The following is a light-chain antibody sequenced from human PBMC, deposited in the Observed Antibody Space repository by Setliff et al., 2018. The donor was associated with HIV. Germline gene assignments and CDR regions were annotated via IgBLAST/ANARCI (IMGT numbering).Light chain of an antibody. V-gene: IGLV2-23*01. CDR3: CSNTGSNTYV. CDR1: SSDVGRYDL. CDR2: QAT. Sequence: QSVLAQPASVSGSPGQSITISCTGTSSDVGRYDLVSWYQQHPGKAPELIIYQATKRPSGVSNRFSGSKSGNTASLTISGLQAEDEADYYCCSNTGSNTYVFGTGTKVTVL. J-gene: IGLJ1*01.